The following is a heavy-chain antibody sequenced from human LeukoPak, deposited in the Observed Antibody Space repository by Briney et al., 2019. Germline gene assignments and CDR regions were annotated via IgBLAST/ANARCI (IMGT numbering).Heavy chain of an antibody. CDR3: VRDPPRDTAMVWKY. D-gene: IGHD5-18*01. CDR1: GFTFGTYG. Sequence: GRFLRLSCATSGFTFGTYGMHWVRQAPGKGPEWVAVISYDGRSKFYVDSVKGRFTISRDNSENTLYLQMNSLRTEDTAVYYCVRDPPRDTAMVWKYWGQGTLVTVSS. CDR2: ISYDGRSK. J-gene: IGHJ4*02. V-gene: IGHV3-30*03.